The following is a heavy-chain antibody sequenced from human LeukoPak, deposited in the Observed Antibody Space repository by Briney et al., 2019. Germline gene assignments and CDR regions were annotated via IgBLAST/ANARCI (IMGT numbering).Heavy chain of an antibody. CDR3: AKGSAGAGSYRPFDY. D-gene: IGHD3-10*01. CDR2: INSGSGTT. J-gene: IGHJ4*01. CDR1: GFIFSNAV. V-gene: IGHV3-23*01. Sequence: GRSLRLSCAASGFIFSNAVMSWVRQAPGEGRDWVSAINSGSGTTYAESVKGRFTISRDNSKNTLYLQMNTLRVEDTALYYCAKGSAGAGSYRPFDYWGHGTLVTDSS.